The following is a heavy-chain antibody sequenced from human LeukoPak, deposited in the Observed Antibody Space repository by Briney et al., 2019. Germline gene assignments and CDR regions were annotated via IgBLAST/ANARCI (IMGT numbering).Heavy chain of an antibody. Sequence: SETLSLTCAVYGGSFSGYYWSWIRQPPGKGLEWIGEINHSGSTNYNPSLKSRVTISVDTSKNQFSLKLSSVTAADTAVYYCARPNRLARWSDPWGQGTLVTVSS. CDR1: GGSFSGYY. D-gene: IGHD6-6*01. CDR2: INHSGST. CDR3: ARPNRLARWSDP. J-gene: IGHJ5*02. V-gene: IGHV4-34*01.